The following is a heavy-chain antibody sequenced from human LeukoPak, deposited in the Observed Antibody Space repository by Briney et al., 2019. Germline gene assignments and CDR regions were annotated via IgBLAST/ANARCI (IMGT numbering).Heavy chain of an antibody. D-gene: IGHD3-10*01. CDR1: GGSISSYY. Sequence: PSETLSLTCTVSGGSISSYYWSWIRQPAGKGLEWIGRIYTSGSTNYNPSLKSRVTMSVGTSKNQFSLKLSSVTAADTAVYYCARDALLWFGELLNQNYNWFDPWGQGTLVTVSS. CDR3: ARDALLWFGELLNQNYNWFDP. J-gene: IGHJ5*02. CDR2: IYTSGST. V-gene: IGHV4-4*07.